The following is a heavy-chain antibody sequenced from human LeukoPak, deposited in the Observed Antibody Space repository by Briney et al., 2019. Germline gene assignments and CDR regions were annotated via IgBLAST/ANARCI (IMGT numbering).Heavy chain of an antibody. CDR3: QRDFMTAAGIH. V-gene: IGHV3-74*01. D-gene: IGHD6-13*01. Sequence: GGSLRLSCAASGFTFSSYWMHWVRQAPGKGLVWVSGINYDGSDTRYADTVKGRFTISGDNAKNTLYLQMNGLRAEDTAVYYCQRDFMTAAGIHWGQGTLVTVSS. CDR1: GFTFSSYW. J-gene: IGHJ4*02. CDR2: INYDGSDT.